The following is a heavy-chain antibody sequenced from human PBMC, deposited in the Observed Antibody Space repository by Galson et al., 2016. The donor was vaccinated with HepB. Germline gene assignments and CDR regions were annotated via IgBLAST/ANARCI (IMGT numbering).Heavy chain of an antibody. CDR3: TKAVYRSGWYDQ. Sequence: SLRLSCAASGFMFSAYDIHWVRQAPGRGLEWVAVVSSDGSNSHYVDSVKGRFTISRDNSKNTMYLQMSSLRDEDTAVYYCTKAVYRSGWYDQWGQGTLVTVST. J-gene: IGHJ4*02. CDR1: GFMFSAYD. D-gene: IGHD6-13*01. V-gene: IGHV3-30*18. CDR2: VSSDGSNS.